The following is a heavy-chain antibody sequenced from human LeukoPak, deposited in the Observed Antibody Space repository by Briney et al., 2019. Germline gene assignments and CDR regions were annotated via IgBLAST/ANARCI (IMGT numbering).Heavy chain of an antibody. CDR2: IYYTGSS. CDR1: GGSVSDYY. CDR3: ASLKLGNDY. J-gene: IGHJ4*01. D-gene: IGHD7-27*01. Sequence: PSETLSLTCTVSGGSVSDYYWSWIRQSPGKGLEWIGYIYYTGSSSYNPSLRSRVTISADTSKNQFSLKLSSVTAADTAVYYCASLKLGNDYWGQGTLVTVSS. V-gene: IGHV4-59*02.